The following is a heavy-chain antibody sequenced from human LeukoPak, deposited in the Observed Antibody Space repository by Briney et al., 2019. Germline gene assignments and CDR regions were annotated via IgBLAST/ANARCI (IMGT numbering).Heavy chain of an antibody. CDR1: GYTFNDYY. V-gene: IGHV1-2*02. Sequence: ASVKVSCKASGYTFNDYYVHWVRQAPGQGLEWMGWINPNSGATYYAQNFQGRVTLTRDTSISTAYMELSSLRSDDTAVFYCARDNSVGDVAWWFDPWGQGTLVTVSS. J-gene: IGHJ5*02. CDR3: ARDNSVGDVAWWFDP. D-gene: IGHD1-26*01. CDR2: INPNSGAT.